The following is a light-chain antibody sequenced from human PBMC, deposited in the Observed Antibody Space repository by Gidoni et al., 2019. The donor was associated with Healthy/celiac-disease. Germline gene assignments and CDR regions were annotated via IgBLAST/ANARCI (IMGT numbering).Light chain of an antibody. Sequence: DIQMTPSPSSLSASVGDRVTITCQASQDISNYLNWYQQKPGKAPKLLIYDASNLETGVPSRFSGSGSGTDFTFTISSLEPEDIATYYCQQYDNLPYTCGQGTKLEIK. CDR1: QDISNY. J-gene: IGKJ2*01. V-gene: IGKV1-33*01. CDR2: DAS. CDR3: QQYDNLPYT.